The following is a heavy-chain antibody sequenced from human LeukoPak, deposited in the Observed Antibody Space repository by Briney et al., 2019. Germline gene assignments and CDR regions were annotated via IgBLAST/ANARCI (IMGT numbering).Heavy chain of an antibody. Sequence: PGGSLRLSCEASGFTFSSYWMSWVRQAPGKGLEWVAHIKEDESDEYYVDSVRGRFTASRDNAKNSVNLQMNSLRAEDTAVYYCAKGPGYSSGWYYLYWGQGTLVTVSS. D-gene: IGHD6-19*01. CDR3: AKGPGYSSGWYYLY. J-gene: IGHJ4*02. CDR2: IKEDESDE. CDR1: GFTFSSYW. V-gene: IGHV3-7*03.